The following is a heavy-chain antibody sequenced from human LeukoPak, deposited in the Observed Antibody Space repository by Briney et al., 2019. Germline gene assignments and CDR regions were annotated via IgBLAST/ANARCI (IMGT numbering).Heavy chain of an antibody. CDR3: ARDREQQLVII. Sequence: SQTLSLTCTVSGGSISSSSYYWGWIRQPPGKGLEWIGSIYYSGSTYYNPSLKSRVTISVDTSKNQFSLKLSSVTAADTAVYYCARDREQQLVIIRGQGTLVTVSS. CDR2: IYYSGST. CDR1: GGSISSSSYY. D-gene: IGHD6-13*01. J-gene: IGHJ4*01. V-gene: IGHV4-39*07.